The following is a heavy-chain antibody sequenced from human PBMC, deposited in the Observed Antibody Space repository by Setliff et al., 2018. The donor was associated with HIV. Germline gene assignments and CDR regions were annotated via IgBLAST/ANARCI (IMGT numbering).Heavy chain of an antibody. CDR2: ISSSSSYI. CDR3: AQGGYGSEIITENY. CDR1: GFTFSSYS. Sequence: PGGSLRLSCADSGFTFSSYSMNWVRQAPGKGLEWVSSISSSSSYIYYADSVKGRFTISRDNAKNSLYLQMNSLRAEDTAVYYCAQGGYGSEIITENYWGQGTLVTVSS. J-gene: IGHJ4*02. D-gene: IGHD3-10*01. V-gene: IGHV3-21*01.